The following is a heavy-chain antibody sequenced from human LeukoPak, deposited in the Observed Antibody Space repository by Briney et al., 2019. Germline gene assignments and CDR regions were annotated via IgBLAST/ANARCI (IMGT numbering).Heavy chain of an antibody. J-gene: IGHJ4*02. CDR3: VKDRANSGSYYEEFDY. V-gene: IGHV3-64D*06. CDR2: ISSNGGST. CDR1: GFTFSSYA. D-gene: IGHD1-26*01. Sequence: GGSLRLSCSASGFTFSSYAMHWVRQAPGKGLEYVSAISSNGGSTYYADSVKGRFTISRDNSKNTLYLQMSSLRAEDTAVYYSVKDRANSGSYYEEFDYWGQGTLVTVSS.